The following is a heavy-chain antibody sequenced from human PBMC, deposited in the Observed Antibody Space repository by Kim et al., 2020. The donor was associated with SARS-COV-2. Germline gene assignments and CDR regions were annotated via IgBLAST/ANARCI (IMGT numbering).Heavy chain of an antibody. J-gene: IGHJ6*02. CDR2: INPNSGGT. Sequence: ASVTVSCKASGYTFTGYYMHWVRQAPGQGLEWMGWINPNSGGTNYAQKFQGWVTMTRDTSISTAYMELSRLRSDDTAVYYCARGGNSLLWFGELLYTPSDYYYDGTDVWGQGTTVTVSS. V-gene: IGHV1-2*04. CDR3: ARGGNSLLWFGELLYTPSDYYYDGTDV. CDR1: GYTFTGYY. D-gene: IGHD3-10*01.